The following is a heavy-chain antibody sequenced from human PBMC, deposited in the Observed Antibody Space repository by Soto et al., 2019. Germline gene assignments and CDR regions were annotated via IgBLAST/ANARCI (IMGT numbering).Heavy chain of an antibody. D-gene: IGHD6-13*01. CDR1: GGSISSYY. J-gene: IGHJ5*02. CDR2: IYYSGST. CDR3: AAYLVIAAAGITHNWFDP. Sequence: PSETLSLTCTVSGGSISSYYWSWIRQPPGKGLEWIGYIYYSGSTNYNPSLKSRVTISVDTSKNQFSLKLSSVTAADTAVYYCAAYLVIAAAGITHNWFDPWGQGTLVTVSS. V-gene: IGHV4-59*01.